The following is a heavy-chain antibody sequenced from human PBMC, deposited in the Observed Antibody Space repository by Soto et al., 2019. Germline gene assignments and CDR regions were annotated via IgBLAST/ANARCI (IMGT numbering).Heavy chain of an antibody. CDR2: ISGIAVTT. J-gene: IGHJ4*02. Sequence: EVQLLEAGGGLVQPGGSLRLSCAASGFTFSSYAMNWVRQAPGKGREWVSAISGIAVTTHLADSVRGRFTISRDNSKNTLYLQMNSLRAEDTAVYYCARDRSYYDSSGSYSPPYWGQGTLVTVSS. CDR1: GFTFSSYA. D-gene: IGHD3-22*01. CDR3: ARDRSYYDSSGSYSPPY. V-gene: IGHV3-23*01.